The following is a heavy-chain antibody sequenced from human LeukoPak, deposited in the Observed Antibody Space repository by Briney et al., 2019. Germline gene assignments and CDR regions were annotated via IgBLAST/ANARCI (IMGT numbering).Heavy chain of an antibody. V-gene: IGHV3-21*01. CDR2: ISSSSSLI. CDR3: ASGSPAGDY. CDR1: GFTFSSYS. D-gene: IGHD1-26*01. J-gene: IGHJ4*02. Sequence: GGSLRLSCAAPGFTFSSYSMNWVRQAPGKGLEWVSSISSSSSLIYYADSVKGRFTISRDNARNSLYLQMNSLTAEDTAVYYCASGSPAGDYWGQGTLVTVSS.